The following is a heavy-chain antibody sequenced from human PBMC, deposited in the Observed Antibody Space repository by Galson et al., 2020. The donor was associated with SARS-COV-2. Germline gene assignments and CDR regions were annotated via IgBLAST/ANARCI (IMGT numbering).Heavy chain of an antibody. CDR3: ATQEYYIDSSGKEAAHYGMDV. CDR2: INSDGSSI. CDR1: GFSFTNYW. D-gene: IGHD3-22*01. J-gene: IGHJ6*02. Sequence: GGSLRLSCAASGFSFTNYWMQWVRQAPGKGLVWVSRINSDGSSITYADSVKGRFTTSRDNAKNKVYLQMNSLRAEDTAIYYCATQEYYIDSSGKEAAHYGMDVWGQGTTVTVSS. V-gene: IGHV3-74*01.